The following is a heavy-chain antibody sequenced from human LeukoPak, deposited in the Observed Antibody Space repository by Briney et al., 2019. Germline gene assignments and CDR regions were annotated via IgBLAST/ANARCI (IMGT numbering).Heavy chain of an antibody. V-gene: IGHV3-21*01. CDR1: GFTFSSYS. D-gene: IGHD1-26*01. J-gene: IGHJ6*03. CDR2: ISSTSSYI. Sequence: GGSLRLSCAASGFTFSSYSINWVRQAPGKGLEWVSSISSTSSYIYYADSVKGRFTISRDNTKNSLYLQMNSLRAEDTAVYYCARVVGYYYYMDVWGKGTRSPSP. CDR3: ARVVGYYYYMDV.